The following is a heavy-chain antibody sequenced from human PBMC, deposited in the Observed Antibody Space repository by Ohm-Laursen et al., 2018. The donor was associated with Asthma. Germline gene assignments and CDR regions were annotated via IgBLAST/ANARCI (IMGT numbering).Heavy chain of an antibody. CDR2: IYYSGIT. J-gene: IGHJ4*02. CDR1: GDSISSGNNY. Sequence: SQTLSLTYSVSGDSISSGNNYWSWIRQHPGKGLEWIGYIYYSGITYSNPSLRSRVTISVDTSKNQFSLNLTSVTAADTAVYYCARGAFYYESTGYYFFDHWGQGALVTVSS. V-gene: IGHV4-31*03. CDR3: ARGAFYYESTGYYFFDH. D-gene: IGHD3-22*01.